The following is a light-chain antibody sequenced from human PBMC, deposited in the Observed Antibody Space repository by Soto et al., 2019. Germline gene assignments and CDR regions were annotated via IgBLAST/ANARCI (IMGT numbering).Light chain of an antibody. CDR1: SSDVGGYNY. Sequence: QSALTQPASVSGSPGQSITISCTGTSSDVGGYNYVSWYQQHPGKAPKLMIYEVSNRPSGVSNRFSGSKSGNTASLTISGLQAEDEAEYYCRSYTSSSTPYVFGTGTKLNVL. J-gene: IGLJ1*01. V-gene: IGLV2-14*01. CDR3: RSYTSSSTPYV. CDR2: EVS.